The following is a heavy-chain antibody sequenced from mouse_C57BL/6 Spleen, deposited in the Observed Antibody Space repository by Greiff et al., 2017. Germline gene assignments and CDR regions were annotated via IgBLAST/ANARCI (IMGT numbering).Heavy chain of an antibody. Sequence: VQLQQSGPELVKPGASVKISCKASGYAFSSSWMNWVKQRPGKGLEWIGRIYPGDGDTNYNGKFKGKATLTADKSSSTAYMQLSSLTSEDAAVYFCASRAMDYWGQGTSVTVSS. CDR3: ASRAMDY. V-gene: IGHV1-82*01. CDR2: IYPGDGDT. J-gene: IGHJ4*01. CDR1: GYAFSSSW.